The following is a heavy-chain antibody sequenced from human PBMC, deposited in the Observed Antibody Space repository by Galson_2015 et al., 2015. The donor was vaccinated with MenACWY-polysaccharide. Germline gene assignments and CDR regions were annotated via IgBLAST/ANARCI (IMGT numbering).Heavy chain of an antibody. CDR2: IDCNEHT. Sequence: SETLSLTCTVSGGSISVSGSYWGWIRQPPGKGLEWIGTIDCNEHTYYKSSLRGRVIISQDKSRNRVFLKLTSVAAADTAVYFCVRDKGNFQTYDWGQGTLVTVSS. CDR1: GGSISVSGSY. D-gene: IGHD4-23*01. V-gene: IGHV4-39*07. J-gene: IGHJ4*02. CDR3: VRDKGNFQTYD.